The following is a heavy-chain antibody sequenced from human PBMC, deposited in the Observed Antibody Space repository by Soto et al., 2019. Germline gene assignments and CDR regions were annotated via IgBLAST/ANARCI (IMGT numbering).Heavy chain of an antibody. Sequence: QVQLVESGGGVVQPGRSLRLSCAASGFTFSSYGMHWVRQAPGKGLEWVAVISYDGSNKYYADSVKGRFTISRDNSKNTRYLQMNSLRDEDTAVYYCAKASGNTYYYDSSGCPGYWGRGSLVTVSS. CDR1: GFTFSSYG. J-gene: IGHJ4*02. CDR3: AKASGNTYYYDSSGCPGY. D-gene: IGHD3-22*01. CDR2: ISYDGSNK. V-gene: IGHV3-30*18.